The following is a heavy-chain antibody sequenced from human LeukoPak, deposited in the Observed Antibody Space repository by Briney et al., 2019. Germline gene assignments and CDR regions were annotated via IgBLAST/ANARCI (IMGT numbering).Heavy chain of an antibody. CDR3: ARDTSTDFPFDY. Sequence: GGSLRLSCAASGFTFSDYYMSWIRQAPGKGLEWISYISSSSSYTNYADSVKGRFTISRDNAKNSLYLQMNSLRAEDTAVYYCARDTSTDFPFDYWGQGTLVTVSS. V-gene: IGHV3-11*06. CDR1: GFTFSDYY. J-gene: IGHJ4*02. D-gene: IGHD2-21*02. CDR2: ISSSSSYT.